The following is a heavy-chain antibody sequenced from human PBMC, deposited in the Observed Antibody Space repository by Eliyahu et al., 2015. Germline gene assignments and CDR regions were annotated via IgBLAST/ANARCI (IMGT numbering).Heavy chain of an antibody. CDR1: GFXFXDHY. V-gene: IGHV3-72*01. D-gene: IGHD3-22*01. Sequence: EVQLVESGGGLVQPGGSLRVXCXASGFXFXDHYMDWVRQGPGKGLEWVGRIRNKANSYITEYAASVKGRFTISRDDSKNSLYLQMNSLKTEDTAVYYCARVGYDNDAFEIWGQGTRVTVSS. J-gene: IGHJ3*02. CDR3: ARVGYDNDAFEI. CDR2: IRNKANSYIT.